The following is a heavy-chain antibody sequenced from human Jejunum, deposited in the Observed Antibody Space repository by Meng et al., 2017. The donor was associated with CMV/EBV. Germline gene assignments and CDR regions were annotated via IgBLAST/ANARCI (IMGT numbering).Heavy chain of an antibody. J-gene: IGHJ4*02. CDR1: FSNAW. V-gene: IGHV3-15*01. CDR2: VKSTTDGGTT. CDR3: TADNKRGGHWVPIDY. D-gene: IGHD7-27*01. Sequence: FSNAWMTWVRQAPGKGLEWVGRVKSTTDGGTTGYAAPVKDRFTISRDDSKNTLYLQMNSLKSEDTAVYYCTADNKRGGHWVPIDYWGQGTLVTVSS.